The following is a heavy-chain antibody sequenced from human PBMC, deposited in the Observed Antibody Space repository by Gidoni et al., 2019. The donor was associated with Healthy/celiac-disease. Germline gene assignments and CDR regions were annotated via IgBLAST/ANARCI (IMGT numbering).Heavy chain of an antibody. CDR3: ARFCKYCSSTSCYRGGWFDP. D-gene: IGHD2-2*02. V-gene: IGHV1-69*01. Sequence: VQLVQSGAEVKKPGSSVKVSCKASGGTFSSYAISWARQAPGQGLEWMGGIIPIFGTANYAQKFQGRVTITADESTSTAYMELSSLRSEDTAVYYCARFCKYCSSTSCYRGGWFDPWGQGTLVTVSS. J-gene: IGHJ5*02. CDR1: GGTFSSYA. CDR2: IIPIFGTA.